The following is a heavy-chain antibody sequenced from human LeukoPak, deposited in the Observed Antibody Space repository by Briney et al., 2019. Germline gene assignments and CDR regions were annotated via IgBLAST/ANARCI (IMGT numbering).Heavy chain of an antibody. CDR2: IYYSGST. V-gene: IGHV4-39*01. CDR3: ARHPREVPAGVDY. CDR1: GGSISSSSYY. Sequence: PSETLSLTCTVSGGSISSSSYYWGWIRQPPGKGLEWIGGIYYSGSTYYNPSLKSRVTISVDTSKNQFSLKLSSVTAADTAVYYCARHPREVPAGVDYWGQGTLVTVSS. J-gene: IGHJ4*02. D-gene: IGHD2-2*01.